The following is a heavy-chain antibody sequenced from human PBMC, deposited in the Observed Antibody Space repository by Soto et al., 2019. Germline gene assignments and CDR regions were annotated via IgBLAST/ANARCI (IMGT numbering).Heavy chain of an antibody. CDR2: IIPILGIA. J-gene: IGHJ3*02. D-gene: IGHD3-22*01. CDR3: ATAAITMIVVVPRRDAFDI. Sequence: SVKVSCKASGGTFSSYTISWVRQAPGQGLEWMGRIIPILGIANYAQKFQGRVTITADKSTSTAYMELSSLRSEDTAVYYCATAAITMIVVVPRRDAFDIWGQGTMVTVSS. CDR1: GGTFSSYT. V-gene: IGHV1-69*02.